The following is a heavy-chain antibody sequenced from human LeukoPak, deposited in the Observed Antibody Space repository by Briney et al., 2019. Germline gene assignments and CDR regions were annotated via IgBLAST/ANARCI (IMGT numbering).Heavy chain of an antibody. CDR2: ISGSGGST. V-gene: IGHV3-23*01. Sequence: QSGGSLRLSCAASGLTFSSYAMSWVRQAPGKGLEWVSAISGSGGSTYYADSVKGRFTISRDNSKNTLYLQMNSLRAEDTAVYYCAKSGARPAYDQIDYWGQGTLVTVSS. CDR1: GLTFSSYA. CDR3: AKSGARPAYDQIDY. J-gene: IGHJ4*02. D-gene: IGHD2-15*01.